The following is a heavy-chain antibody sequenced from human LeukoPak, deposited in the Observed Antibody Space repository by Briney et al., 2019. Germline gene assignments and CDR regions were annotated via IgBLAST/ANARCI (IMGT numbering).Heavy chain of an antibody. J-gene: IGHJ6*03. CDR2: INHSGST. CDR1: GGSFSGYY. V-gene: IGHV4-34*01. CDR3: ARSRRMYCSSTSCLNYRYYMDV. D-gene: IGHD2-2*01. Sequence: PSETLSLTCAVYGGSFSGYYWSWIRQPPGKGLEWIGEINHSGSTNYNPSLKSRVTISVDTSKNQFSLKLSSVTAADTAVYYCARSRRMYCSSTSCLNYRYYMDVWGKGTTVTISS.